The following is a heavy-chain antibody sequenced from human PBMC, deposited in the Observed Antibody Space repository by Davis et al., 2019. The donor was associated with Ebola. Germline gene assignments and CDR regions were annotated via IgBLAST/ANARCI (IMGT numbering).Heavy chain of an antibody. V-gene: IGHV1-18*01. CDR2: INTYSGET. Sequence: ASVKVSCKASGYTFSSHGISWVRQAPGQGLEWVGWINTYSGETTYGQKFQGRVTMTTDTATTTVYMELRSLRSDDTAVYYCARPPRSRSSSWFDYWGQGTLVTVSS. CDR3: ARPPRSRSSSWFDY. D-gene: IGHD6-13*01. CDR1: GYTFSSHG. J-gene: IGHJ4*02.